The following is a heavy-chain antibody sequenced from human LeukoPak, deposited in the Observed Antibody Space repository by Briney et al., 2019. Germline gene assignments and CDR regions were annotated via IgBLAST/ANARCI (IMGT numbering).Heavy chain of an antibody. CDR2: ISGSGGST. J-gene: IGHJ4*02. V-gene: IGHV3-23*01. Sequence: GGSLRLSCAASGFTFSSYAMSWVRQAPGKGLEWVSAISGSGGSTYYADSVKGRFTISRDNPKNTLYLQMNSLRAEDTAVYYCAKPLPDCSGGSCYSAGYWGQGTLVTVSS. D-gene: IGHD2-15*01. CDR1: GFTFSSYA. CDR3: AKPLPDCSGGSCYSAGY.